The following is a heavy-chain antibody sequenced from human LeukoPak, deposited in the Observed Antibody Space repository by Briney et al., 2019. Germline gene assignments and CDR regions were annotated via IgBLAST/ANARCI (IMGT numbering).Heavy chain of an antibody. CDR3: ARAPYDFWSGYYYNWFDP. CDR2: MNPNSGNT. D-gene: IGHD3-3*01. Sequence: GASVKASCKASGYTFTSYDINWVRQATGQGLEWMGWMNPNSGNTGYAQKFQGRVTMTRNTSISTAYMELSSLRSEDTAVYYCARAPYDFWSGYYYNWFDPWGQGTLVTVSS. CDR1: GYTFTSYD. J-gene: IGHJ5*02. V-gene: IGHV1-8*01.